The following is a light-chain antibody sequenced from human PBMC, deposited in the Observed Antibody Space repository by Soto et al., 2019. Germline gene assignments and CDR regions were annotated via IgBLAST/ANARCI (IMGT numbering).Light chain of an antibody. CDR2: EVN. CDR1: SSDVGGYNY. V-gene: IGLV2-8*01. Sequence: QSALTQPPSASGSPGQSITISCTGPSSDVGGYNYVSWYQQHPGKAPKLIIHEVNQRPSGVPDRFSGSKSGNTASLTVTGLQAEDEADYYCSSYAGSNILVFGEGTKLTVL. J-gene: IGLJ2*01. CDR3: SSYAGSNILV.